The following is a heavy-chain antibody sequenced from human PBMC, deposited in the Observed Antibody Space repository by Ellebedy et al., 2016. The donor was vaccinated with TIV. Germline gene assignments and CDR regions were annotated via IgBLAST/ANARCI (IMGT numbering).Heavy chain of an antibody. CDR2: ISGSGGST. V-gene: IGHV3-23*01. CDR1: GFSFSNYA. CDR3: AKDRVFYGDLHDY. J-gene: IGHJ4*02. Sequence: GGSLRLSXVAPGFSFSNYAMSWVRQAPGKGLEWVSAISGSGGSTYYADSVKGRFTISRDNSKNTLYLQMNSLRAEDTAVYYCAKDRVFYGDLHDYWGQGTLVTVSS. D-gene: IGHD4-17*01.